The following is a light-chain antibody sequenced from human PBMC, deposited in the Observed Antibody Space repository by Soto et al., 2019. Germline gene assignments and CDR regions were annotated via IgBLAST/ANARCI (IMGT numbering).Light chain of an antibody. CDR1: HDISTY. Sequence: DIQLTQSPSLLSASVGDRVTITCRASHDISTYLAWYRQKPGKAPKLMIYEASTLQSGVPSRFSGSGSGTEFTLTISGLLPEDFATYHCQQLNTLPFTFGQGTKVDI. J-gene: IGKJ1*01. CDR2: EAS. CDR3: QQLNTLPFT. V-gene: IGKV1-9*01.